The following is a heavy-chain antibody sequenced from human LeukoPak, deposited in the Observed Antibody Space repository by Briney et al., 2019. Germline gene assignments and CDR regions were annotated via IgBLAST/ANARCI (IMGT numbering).Heavy chain of an antibody. CDR2: INPNSGGT. V-gene: IGHV1-2*06. CDR3: ARELITMVRGVTPFDY. Sequence: ASVKVSCKASGCTFTCYYMHWVRQAPGQGLEWMGRINPNSGGTNYAQKFQGRVTMTRDTSISTAYMELSRLRSDDTAVYYCARELITMVRGVTPFDYWGQGTLVTVSS. J-gene: IGHJ4*02. CDR1: GCTFTCYY. D-gene: IGHD3-10*01.